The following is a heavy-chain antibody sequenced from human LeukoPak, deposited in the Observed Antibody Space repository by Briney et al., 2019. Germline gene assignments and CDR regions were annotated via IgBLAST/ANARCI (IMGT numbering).Heavy chain of an antibody. Sequence: GGSLRLSCAASGFTVSGNYMSWVRQAPGKGLEWVSVIYSGGTTYYADSVKGRFTISRDNSKNTLYLQMNSLRADDTAVYYCARRAGAYSHPYDYWGQGTLVTVSS. D-gene: IGHD4/OR15-4a*01. J-gene: IGHJ4*02. CDR1: GFTVSGNY. CDR2: IYSGGTT. V-gene: IGHV3-53*01. CDR3: ARRAGAYSHPYDY.